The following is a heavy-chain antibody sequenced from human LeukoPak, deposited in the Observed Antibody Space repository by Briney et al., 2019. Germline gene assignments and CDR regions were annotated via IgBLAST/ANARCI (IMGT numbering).Heavy chain of an antibody. CDR3: TTCGPGYFDY. D-gene: IGHD3-10*01. Sequence: GGSLRLSCAGSGFTFSNGRMSWVRQAPGKGLEWVGRIKSKPDGGTTDYAAAVKGRVTVSRDDSKNTVYLQMNSLKTEDTALYYCTTCGPGYFDYWGQGALVTVSS. V-gene: IGHV3-15*01. CDR2: IKSKPDGGTT. J-gene: IGHJ4*02. CDR1: GFTFSNGR.